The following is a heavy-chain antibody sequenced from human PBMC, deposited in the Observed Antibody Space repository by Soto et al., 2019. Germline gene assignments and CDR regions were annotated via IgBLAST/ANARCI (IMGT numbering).Heavy chain of an antibody. CDR1: GGTFSSYA. CDR2: IIPIFGTA. J-gene: IGHJ6*02. D-gene: IGHD6-6*01. Sequence: TCVVSGGTFSSYAISWVRQAPGQGLEWMGGIIPIFGTANYAQKFQGRVTITADKSTSTAYMELSSLRSEDTAVYYCVGSSSTYYYYYYGMDVWGQGTTVTVSS. CDR3: VGSSSTYYYYYYGMDV. V-gene: IGHV1-69*06.